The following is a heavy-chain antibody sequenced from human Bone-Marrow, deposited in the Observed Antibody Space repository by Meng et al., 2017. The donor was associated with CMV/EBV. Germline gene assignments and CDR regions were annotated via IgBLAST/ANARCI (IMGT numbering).Heavy chain of an antibody. CDR2: IYYSGST. D-gene: IGHD6-19*01. CDR1: GGSFSGYY. CDR3: AILTAVADY. J-gene: IGHJ4*02. Sequence: SETLSLTCAVYGGSFSGYYWSWIRQPPGKGLEWIGYIYYSGSTNYNPSLKSRVTISVDTSKNQFSLKLSSVTAADTAVYYCAILTAVADYWGQGTLVTVSS. V-gene: IGHV4-34*09.